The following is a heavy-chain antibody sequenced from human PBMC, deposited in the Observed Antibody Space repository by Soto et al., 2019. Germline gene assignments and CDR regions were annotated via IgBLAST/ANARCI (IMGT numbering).Heavy chain of an antibody. J-gene: IGHJ4*02. CDR3: AREVSGADYFDY. V-gene: IGHV3-66*01. D-gene: IGHD3-10*01. Sequence: GGSLRLSCAASGFTVSSNYMSWVRQAPGKGLEWVSVIYSGGSTYYADSVKGRFTISRDNSKNTLYLQMNSLRAEDTAVYYCAREVSGADYFDYWGQGTLVTVSS. CDR2: IYSGGST. CDR1: GFTVSSNY.